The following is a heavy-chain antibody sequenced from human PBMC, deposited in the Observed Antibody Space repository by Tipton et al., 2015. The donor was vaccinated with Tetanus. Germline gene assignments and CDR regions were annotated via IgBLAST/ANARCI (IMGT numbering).Heavy chain of an antibody. CDR2: INPSGGLT. J-gene: IGHJ3*02. CDR3: ARERGNRGNAFDT. CDR1: GYTFTSYH. V-gene: IGHV1-46*01. D-gene: IGHD2/OR15-2a*01. Sequence: QLVQSGPEVKKPGASVKISCKTSGYTFTSYHMHWVRQAPGHGLDWMGTINPSGGLTGYAQKFRGRLIMTKDTSTSTVYMELNSLTSGDTAVYFCARERGNRGNAFDTWGQGTMVTVSS.